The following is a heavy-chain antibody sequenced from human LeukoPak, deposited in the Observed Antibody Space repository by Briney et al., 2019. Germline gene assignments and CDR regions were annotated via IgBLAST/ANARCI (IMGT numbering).Heavy chain of an antibody. CDR2: ICGRGVTT. J-gene: IGHJ5*02. CDR3: AREFKSGYGMWA. V-gene: IGHV3-48*03. CDR1: GFTFSGYE. Sequence: GVSLRLSCEASGFTFSGYEVNWVRQAPGKGLEWISYICGRGVTTFSADSVKGRFTIYRDDAKNLLYLQMNSLRAEDTAVYYCAREFKSGYGMWAWGQGTLVTVSS. D-gene: IGHD5-18*01.